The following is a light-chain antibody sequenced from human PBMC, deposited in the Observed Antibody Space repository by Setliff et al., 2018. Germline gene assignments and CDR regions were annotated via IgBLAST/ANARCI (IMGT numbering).Light chain of an antibody. CDR2: DVS. V-gene: IGLV2-14*01. Sequence: QSALTQPASVSGSPGQPITISCTGTSSDVGGYNYVSWYQQHPGKAPKLMIYDVSKRPSGVSNRFSGSKSGNTASLTISGLQAEDEADYYCSSYTSSSTWVFGTGTKV. J-gene: IGLJ1*01. CDR1: SSDVGGYNY. CDR3: SSYTSSSTWV.